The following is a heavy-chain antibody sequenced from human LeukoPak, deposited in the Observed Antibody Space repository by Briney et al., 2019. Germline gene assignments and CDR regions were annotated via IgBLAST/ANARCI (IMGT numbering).Heavy chain of an antibody. Sequence: GGSLRLSCAASGFTFSSYAMNWVRQAPGKGLEWVSGISISAINTYYADSVKGRFTISRDNSKNTLYLQMNSLRAEDTAVYYCANIRDYWGQGTLVTVSS. V-gene: IGHV3-23*01. CDR1: GFTFSSYA. CDR3: ANIRDY. CDR2: ISISAINT. J-gene: IGHJ4*02.